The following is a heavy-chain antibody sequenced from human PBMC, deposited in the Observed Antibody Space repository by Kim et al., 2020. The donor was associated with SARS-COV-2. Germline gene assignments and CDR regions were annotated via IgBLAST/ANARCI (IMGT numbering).Heavy chain of an antibody. CDR3: ARGPGSERFYYYGLDV. J-gene: IGHJ6*02. CDR2: INYSGSA. V-gene: IGHV4-34*01. CDR1: GRSFRDYY. Sequence: SETLSLTCAVYGRSFRDYYWTWIRQPPGKGLEWIGDINYSGSANYNPSLRSRVTISIDTSRNQFSLKLTSMTAADTAVYYCARGPGSERFYYYGLDVWGQGTTVTVSS.